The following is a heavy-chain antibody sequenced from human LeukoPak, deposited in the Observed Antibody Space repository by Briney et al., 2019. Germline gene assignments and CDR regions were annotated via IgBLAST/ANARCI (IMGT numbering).Heavy chain of an antibody. J-gene: IGHJ5*02. Sequence: SETLSLTCAVYGGSFSGYYWSGIRQPPGKGLEWIGEINHSGSTNYNPSLKSRVTISVDTSKNQFSLKLSSVTAADTAVYYCARHRRKYSSSWYFGWFDPWGQGTLVTVSS. D-gene: IGHD6-13*01. CDR3: ARHRRKYSSSWYFGWFDP. CDR2: INHSGST. V-gene: IGHV4-34*01. CDR1: GGSFSGYY.